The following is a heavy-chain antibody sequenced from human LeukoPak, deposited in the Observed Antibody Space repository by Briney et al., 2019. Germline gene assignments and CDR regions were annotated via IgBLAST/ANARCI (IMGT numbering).Heavy chain of an antibody. D-gene: IGHD2-21*02. V-gene: IGHV3-30*18. Sequence: GGSLRLSCAASRFTFSSYAMSWVRQAPGKGLEWVTLISHDGNNEYYADSVKGRFATSRDDSKNTLYLQMNSLRAEDTAVYYCAKDPSLRVTLPVWGQGTLVTVSS. CDR1: RFTFSSYA. CDR2: ISHDGNNE. J-gene: IGHJ4*02. CDR3: AKDPSLRVTLPV.